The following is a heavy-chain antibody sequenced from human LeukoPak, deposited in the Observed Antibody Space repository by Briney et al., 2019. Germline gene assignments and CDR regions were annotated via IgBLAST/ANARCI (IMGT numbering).Heavy chain of an antibody. CDR3: AGGGGYCINGVCYSNYYGMDV. D-gene: IGHD2-8*01. Sequence: SETLSPTCTVFGASIGSYYWTWIRQPPGKGLEWIDYIYYSGGTNCNPSLKSRVTMFVDTSKNQFSLRLTSVTSADTAVYYCAGGGGYCINGVCYSNYYGMDVWGQGTTVTVSS. CDR1: GASIGSYY. J-gene: IGHJ6*02. V-gene: IGHV4-59*01. CDR2: IYYSGGT.